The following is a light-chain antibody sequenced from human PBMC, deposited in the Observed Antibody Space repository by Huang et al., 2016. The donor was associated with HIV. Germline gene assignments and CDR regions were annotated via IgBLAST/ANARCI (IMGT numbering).Light chain of an antibody. J-gene: IGKJ4*01. Sequence: EIVMTQSPVTLSVSPGERATLSCRASQTTGRDVAWYQQKPGQAPRLLIYDVSTRATGIPARFSGSGSGTEFTLTISSLQAEDFAVYYCQQYDDWPLTFGGGTKVENK. CDR2: DVS. CDR1: QTTGRD. V-gene: IGKV3-15*01. CDR3: QQYDDWPLT.